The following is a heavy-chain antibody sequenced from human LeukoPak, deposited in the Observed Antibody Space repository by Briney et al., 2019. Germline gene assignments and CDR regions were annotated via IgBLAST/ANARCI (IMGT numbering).Heavy chain of an antibody. V-gene: IGHV3-48*03. D-gene: IGHD6-19*01. Sequence: GGSLRLSCAASGFTFSSYEMNWVRQAPGKGLEWVSYISSSGSTIYYADSGKGRFTISRDNAKNSLYLEMNSLRAEDTAVYYCARGVASSGWLFDYWGQGTLVTVSS. CDR3: ARGVASSGWLFDY. CDR2: ISSSGSTI. J-gene: IGHJ4*02. CDR1: GFTFSSYE.